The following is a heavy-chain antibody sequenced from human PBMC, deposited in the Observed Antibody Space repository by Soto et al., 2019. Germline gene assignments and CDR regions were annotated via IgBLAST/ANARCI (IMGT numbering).Heavy chain of an antibody. Sequence: SETLSLTCTVSGGSISSYYWSWIRQPPGKGLEWIGYIYYSGSTNHNPSLKSRVTISVDTSKNQFSLKLSSVTAADTAVYYCARHSETTGFDYWGQGTLVTVSS. CDR3: ARHSETTGFDY. D-gene: IGHD4-4*01. CDR2: IYYSGST. V-gene: IGHV4-59*01. CDR1: GGSISSYY. J-gene: IGHJ4*02.